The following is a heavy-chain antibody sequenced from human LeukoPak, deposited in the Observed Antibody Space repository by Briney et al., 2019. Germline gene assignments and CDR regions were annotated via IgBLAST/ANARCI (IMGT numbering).Heavy chain of an antibody. Sequence: SETLSLTRAVYGGSFSGYYWSWIRQPPGKGLEWIGEINHSGSTNYNPSLKSRVTISVDTSKNQFSLKLSSVTAADTAVYYCASRYCSGGSCYLSYYGMDVWGKGTTVTVSS. J-gene: IGHJ6*04. V-gene: IGHV4-34*01. D-gene: IGHD2-15*01. CDR2: INHSGST. CDR1: GGSFSGYY. CDR3: ASRYCSGGSCYLSYYGMDV.